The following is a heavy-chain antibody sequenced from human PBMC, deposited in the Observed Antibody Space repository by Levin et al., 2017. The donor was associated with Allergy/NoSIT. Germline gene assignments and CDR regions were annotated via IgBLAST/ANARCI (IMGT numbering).Heavy chain of an antibody. J-gene: IGHJ4*02. CDR1: GFTFRSYW. CDR3: ARAGTYSSGWYGNY. CDR2: IKQDGSEK. Sequence: LSLTCAASGFTFRSYWMSWVRQAPGKGLEWVANIKQDGSEKYYVDSVKGRFTISRDNAKNSLYLQMNSLRVEDTAVYYCARAGTYSSGWYGNYWGQGTLVTVSS. D-gene: IGHD6-19*01. V-gene: IGHV3-7*01.